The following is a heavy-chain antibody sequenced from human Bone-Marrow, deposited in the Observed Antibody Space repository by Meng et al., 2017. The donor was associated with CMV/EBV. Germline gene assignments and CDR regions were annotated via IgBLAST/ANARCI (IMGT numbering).Heavy chain of an antibody. D-gene: IGHD3-3*01. J-gene: IGHJ6*02. CDR1: GYTFTGYY. Sequence: ASVKVSCKASGYTFTGYYMHWVRQAPGQGLEWMGWINPNSGGTNYAQKFQGRVTMTRDTSISTAYMELSRLRSDDTAVYYCVRPEARDWSGTEYYYGMDVWGQGTTVTVSS. CDR3: VRPEARDWSGTEYYYGMDV. V-gene: IGHV1-2*02. CDR2: INPNSGGT.